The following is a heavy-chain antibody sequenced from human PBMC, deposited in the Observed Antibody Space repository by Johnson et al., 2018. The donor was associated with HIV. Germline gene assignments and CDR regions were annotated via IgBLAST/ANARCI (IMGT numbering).Heavy chain of an antibody. D-gene: IGHD5-24*01. CDR3: ARDYNGAFDV. CDR1: GFTFSSYA. J-gene: IGHJ3*01. CDR2: ISYDGSNK. Sequence: QVQLVESGGGLVKPGGSLRLSCAASGFTFSSYAMHWVRQAPGKGLEWVAVISYDGSNKDYADSVKGRFTISRDNSKNAMSLQMNSLRAEDTAVYYCARDYNGAFDVWGQGTLVTVSS. V-gene: IGHV3-30-3*01.